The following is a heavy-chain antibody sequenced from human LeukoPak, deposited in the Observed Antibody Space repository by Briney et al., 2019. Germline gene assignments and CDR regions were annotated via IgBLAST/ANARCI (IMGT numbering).Heavy chain of an antibody. CDR3: AEPERLISDSPDY. D-gene: IGHD3/OR15-3a*01. CDR1: GFTVSTNY. Sequence: GGSLRLSCAASGFTVSTNYMSWVHQAPGKGLEWVSVIYSGGSTYYADSVKGRFTISRDNSKNALYLQMNSLRAEDTAVYYCAEPERLISDSPDYWGQGTLVTVSS. J-gene: IGHJ4*02. V-gene: IGHV3-53*01. CDR2: IYSGGST.